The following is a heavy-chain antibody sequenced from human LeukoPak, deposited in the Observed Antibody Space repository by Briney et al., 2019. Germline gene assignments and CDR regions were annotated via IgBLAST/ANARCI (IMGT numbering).Heavy chain of an antibody. CDR3: AKDRDSSWYSGCFDY. J-gene: IGHJ4*02. CDR1: GFTFTSYG. CDR2: ISYDGTYS. Sequence: PGRSLRLSCAASGFTFTSYGMHWVRQAPGKGLEWVAVISYDGTYSYYAGSVKGRFTISRDDSKNTLYLQTNSLRAEDTAVYYCAKDRDSSWYSGCFDYWGQGTLVTVSS. V-gene: IGHV3-30*18. D-gene: IGHD6-13*01.